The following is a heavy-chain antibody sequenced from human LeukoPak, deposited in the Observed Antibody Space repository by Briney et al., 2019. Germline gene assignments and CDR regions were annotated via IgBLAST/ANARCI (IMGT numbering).Heavy chain of an antibody. CDR1: RFTFSSYS. V-gene: IGHV3-21*01. CDR3: ARSQEPNYDFWSGYTIDAFDI. Sequence: GGSLRLSCAASRFTFSSYSMNWVRQAPGKGLEWVSSISSSSSYIYYADSVKGRFTISRDNAKNSLYLQMNSLRAEDTAVYYCARSQEPNYDFWSGYTIDAFDIWGQGTMVTVSS. CDR2: ISSSSSYI. D-gene: IGHD3-3*01. J-gene: IGHJ3*02.